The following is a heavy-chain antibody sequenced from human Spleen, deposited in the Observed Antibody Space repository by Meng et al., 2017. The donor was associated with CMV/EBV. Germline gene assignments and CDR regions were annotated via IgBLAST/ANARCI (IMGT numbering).Heavy chain of an antibody. Sequence: QGQLQESRPRPLKPSQTLSLTCTVSGVSISSGTYYWGWIRQLPGKGLEWIAYIHYSGSTYYNPSLKSRVTISVDTSKNQFSLKLSSVTAADTAVYYCARSPYCGGDCRLFDLWGRGTLVTASS. J-gene: IGHJ2*01. CDR3: ARSPYCGGDCRLFDL. V-gene: IGHV4-30-4*08. D-gene: IGHD2-21*02. CDR2: IHYSGST. CDR1: GVSISSGTYY.